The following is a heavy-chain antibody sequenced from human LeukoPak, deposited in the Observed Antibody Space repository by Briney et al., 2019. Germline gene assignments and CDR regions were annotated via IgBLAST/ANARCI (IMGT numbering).Heavy chain of an antibody. CDR3: ARDPNWGSGY. J-gene: IGHJ4*02. CDR2: IGASGGDI. CDR1: GFTFSSYT. D-gene: IGHD7-27*01. Sequence: GGSLRLSCATSGFTFSSYTMIWVRQAPGKGLEWVSIIGASGGDIHYADSVKGRFSISRDNPKNTLTLQMNSLRVDDTAVYYCARDPNWGSGYWGQGALVTVSS. V-gene: IGHV3-23*01.